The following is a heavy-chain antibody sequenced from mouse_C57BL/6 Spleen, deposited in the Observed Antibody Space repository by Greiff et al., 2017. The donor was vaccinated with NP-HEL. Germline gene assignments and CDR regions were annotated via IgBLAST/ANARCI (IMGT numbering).Heavy chain of an antibody. Sequence: VQLQQSGPELVKPGASVKISCKASGYTFTDYYMNWVKQSHGKSLEWIGDINPNNGGTSYNQKFKGKATLTVDKSSSTAYMELRSLTSEDSAVYYCARWKVVADYWGQGTTLTVSS. CDR3: ARWKVVADY. CDR1: GYTFTDYY. J-gene: IGHJ2*01. CDR2: INPNNGGT. D-gene: IGHD1-1*01. V-gene: IGHV1-26*01.